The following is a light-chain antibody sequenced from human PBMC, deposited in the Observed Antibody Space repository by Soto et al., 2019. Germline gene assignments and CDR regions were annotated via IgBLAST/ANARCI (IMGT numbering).Light chain of an antibody. Sequence: QSALTRPASVSGSPGQSITISCSGTSSDIGAYDYVSWYQQHPGRAPKLIIYEVSHSFSGLSSRFSGSKSGNTASLTISGLQAEDEGDYYCTSFAPGRIYVFGSGTKVTVL. J-gene: IGLJ1*01. CDR2: EVS. V-gene: IGLV2-14*03. CDR3: TSFAPGRIYV. CDR1: SSDIGAYDY.